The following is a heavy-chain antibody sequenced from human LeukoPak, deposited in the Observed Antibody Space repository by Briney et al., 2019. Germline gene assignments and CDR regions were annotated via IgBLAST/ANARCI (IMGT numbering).Heavy chain of an antibody. V-gene: IGHV3-23*01. Sequence: GGSLRLSCAASGFTFSSYAMSWVRQAPGKGLEWVSAISGSGGSTYYADSVKGRFTISRDNSKNTLYLQMNSLRAEDTAVYYCAKKLATDYDILTGYAFDYWGQGTLVNVSS. D-gene: IGHD3-9*01. CDR2: ISGSGGST. CDR3: AKKLATDYDILTGYAFDY. CDR1: GFTFSSYA. J-gene: IGHJ4*02.